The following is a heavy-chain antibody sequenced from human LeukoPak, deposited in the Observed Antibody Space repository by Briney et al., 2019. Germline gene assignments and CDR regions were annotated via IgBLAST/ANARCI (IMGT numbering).Heavy chain of an antibody. V-gene: IGHV4-38-2*02. CDR2: IYHSGST. CDR3: ARGIAAAGTGNAFDI. Sequence: SETLSLTCTVSGYSISSGYYWGWIRQPPGKGLEWIGSIYHSGSTYYNPSLKSRVTISVDTSKNQFSLKLSSVTAADTAVYYCARGIAAAGTGNAFDIWGQGTMVTVSS. CDR1: GYSISSGYY. J-gene: IGHJ3*02. D-gene: IGHD6-13*01.